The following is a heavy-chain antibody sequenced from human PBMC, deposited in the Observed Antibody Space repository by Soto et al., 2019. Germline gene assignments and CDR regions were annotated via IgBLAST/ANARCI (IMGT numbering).Heavy chain of an antibody. CDR1: GGTFSTIA. CDR3: ARARGLAEATYFSEFFQH. V-gene: IGHV1-69*01. Sequence: QVQLVQSGAEVKKPGSSVKLSCKASGGTFSTIAVSWVRQAPGKGLEYMGGIIPISGTAKYAQSFQGRITTSADGSTNTAYLELHRLKFEDTAFYFCARARGLAEATYFSEFFQHWGQGNLVTVSS. CDR2: IIPISGTA. J-gene: IGHJ1*01. D-gene: IGHD6-25*01.